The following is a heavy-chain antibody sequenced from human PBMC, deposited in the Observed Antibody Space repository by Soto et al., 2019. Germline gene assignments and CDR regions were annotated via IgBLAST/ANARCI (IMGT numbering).Heavy chain of an antibody. J-gene: IGHJ4*02. CDR3: ARDRGYTYGFDF. CDR2: ISSSSSTI. D-gene: IGHD5-18*01. V-gene: IGHV3-48*02. CDR1: GRTVASYS. Sequence: GGSLRLSCAASGRTVASYSMNWVRQAPGKGLEWVSFISSSSSTIYYADSVKGRFTISRDNAKNSLYLQMNSLRDEDTAVYYCARDRGYTYGFDFWGQGALVTVSS.